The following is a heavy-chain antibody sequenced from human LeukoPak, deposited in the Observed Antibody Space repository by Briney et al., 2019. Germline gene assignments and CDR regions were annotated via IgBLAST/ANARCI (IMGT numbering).Heavy chain of an antibody. CDR1: GVSISSSNSY. CDR2: IYYSGNT. J-gene: IGHJ4*02. Sequence: SETLSHTCTVSGVSISSSNSYWGWIRQPPGKGLECIGSIYYSGNTYYNASLKSQVSISIDTSKNQFSLRLSSVTAADTAVYYCARQTGSGLFILPGGQGTLVTVSS. D-gene: IGHD3/OR15-3a*01. CDR3: ARQTGSGLFILP. V-gene: IGHV4-39*01.